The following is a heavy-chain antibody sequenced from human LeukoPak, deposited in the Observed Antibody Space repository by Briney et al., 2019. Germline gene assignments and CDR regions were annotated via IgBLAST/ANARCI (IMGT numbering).Heavy chain of an antibody. J-gene: IGHJ6*02. CDR1: GYTFTSYA. CDR3: ARHQSRRNYYGSGSYYNPLSYYYYGMDV. CDR2: INTNTGNP. V-gene: IGHV7-4-1*02. Sequence: ASVKVSCKASGYTFTSYAMNWVRQAPGQGLEWMGWINTNTGNPTYAQGFTGRFVFSLDTSVSTAYLQISSLKAEDTAVYYCARHQSRRNYYGSGSYYNPLSYYYYGMDVWGQGTTVTVSS. D-gene: IGHD3-10*01.